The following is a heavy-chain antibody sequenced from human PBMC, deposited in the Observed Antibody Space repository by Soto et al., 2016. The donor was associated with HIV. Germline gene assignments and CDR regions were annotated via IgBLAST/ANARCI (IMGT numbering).Heavy chain of an antibody. D-gene: IGHD1-26*01. CDR2: IYHSGST. V-gene: IGHV4-4*02. J-gene: IGHJ6*02. CDR3: ARWPKRELLAYYGMDV. CDR1: GGSISSTNW. Sequence: QVQLQESGPGLVKPSGTLSLTCAVSGGSISSTNWWSWVRQPPGKGLEWIGEIYHSGSTNYDPSLKSRVTISVDKSKNQFSLKLSSVTAADTAVYYCARWPKRELLAYYGMDVWGQGTTGHRLL.